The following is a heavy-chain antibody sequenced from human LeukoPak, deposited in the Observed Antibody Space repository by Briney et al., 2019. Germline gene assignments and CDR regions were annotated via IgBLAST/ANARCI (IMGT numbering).Heavy chain of an antibody. D-gene: IGHD5-18*01. J-gene: IGHJ4*02. V-gene: IGHV4-59*08. Sequence: SETLSLTCTVSGGSISSYYWSWIRQPPGKGLEWIGYIYYSGSTNYNPSLKSRVTISVGTSKNQFSLKLSSVTAADTAVYYCASAPPVDTAMVTYWGQGTLVTVSS. CDR2: IYYSGST. CDR1: GGSISSYY. CDR3: ASAPPVDTAMVTY.